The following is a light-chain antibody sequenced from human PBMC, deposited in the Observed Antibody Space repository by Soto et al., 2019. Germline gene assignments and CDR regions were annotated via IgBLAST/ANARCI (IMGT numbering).Light chain of an antibody. CDR3: PSYDSSLSGSRV. V-gene: IGLV1-40*01. J-gene: IGLJ2*01. CDR1: SSNIGAGYD. Sequence: SVLTQPPSVSGAPGQRVTISCTGSSSNIGAGYDVHWYQQLPGTAPKLLIYGNSNRPSGVPDRFSGSKSGTSASLAITGLQAEDEADYYCPSYDSSLSGSRVFGGGTNVTVL. CDR2: GNS.